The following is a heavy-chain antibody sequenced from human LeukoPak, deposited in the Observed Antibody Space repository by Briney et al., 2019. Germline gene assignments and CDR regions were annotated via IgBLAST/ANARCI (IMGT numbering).Heavy chain of an antibody. D-gene: IGHD6-13*01. CDR2: IYYSGST. CDR1: GGSISSYY. V-gene: IGHV4-59*01. Sequence: PSETLSLTCTVSGGSISSYYWSWIRQPPGKGLEWIGYIYYSGSTNHNPSLKSRVTISVDTSKNQFSLKLSSVTAADTAVYYCASLRIAAAGTDFDYWGQGTLVTVSS. CDR3: ASLRIAAAGTDFDY. J-gene: IGHJ4*02.